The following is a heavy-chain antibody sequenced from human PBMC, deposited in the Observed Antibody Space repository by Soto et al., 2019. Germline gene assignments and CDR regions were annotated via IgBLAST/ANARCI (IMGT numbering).Heavy chain of an antibody. V-gene: IGHV4-59*08. CDR2: IYYSGST. CDR3: ARSNDYIWGTYVDAFDI. CDR1: GGSISSYY. J-gene: IGHJ3*02. D-gene: IGHD3-16*01. Sequence: SETLSLTCAVSGGSISSYYWSWIRQPPGKGLEWIGYIYYSGSTHYNPSLKSRVTISVDTSKNHFSLNLSSVTAADTAVYYCARSNDYIWGTYVDAFDIWGQGTMVTVSS.